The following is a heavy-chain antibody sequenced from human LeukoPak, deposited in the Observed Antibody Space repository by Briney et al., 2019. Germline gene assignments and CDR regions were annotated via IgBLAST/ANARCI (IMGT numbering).Heavy chain of an antibody. D-gene: IGHD4-17*01. CDR2: ISYIGST. CDR3: ARDLVTVTKGFDI. CDR1: DDSFSSHY. Sequence: SETLSLTCAVSDDSFSSHYWTWIRQPPGQGLEWIGYISYIGSTNYNPSLKSRVTISIDTSKNQSSLKLSSVTAADTAVYYCARDLVTVTKGFDIWGQGTMVSVSS. J-gene: IGHJ3*02. V-gene: IGHV4-59*11.